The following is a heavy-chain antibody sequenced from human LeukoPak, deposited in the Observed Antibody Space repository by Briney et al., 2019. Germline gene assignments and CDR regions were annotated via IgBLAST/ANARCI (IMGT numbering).Heavy chain of an antibody. D-gene: IGHD2-21*01. CDR2: IFTSGIT. J-gene: IGHJ6*03. CDR1: GGSTRTYY. V-gene: IGHV4-4*07. CDR3: ARVFDKDV. Sequence: SETLSLTYTVSGGSTRTYYWSWIRQPAGKGLEWIGRIFTSGITHYNPSLKSRVTMSIDTSKNKFSLRLSSVTAADTAVYYCARVFDKDVWGKGTTVTVSS.